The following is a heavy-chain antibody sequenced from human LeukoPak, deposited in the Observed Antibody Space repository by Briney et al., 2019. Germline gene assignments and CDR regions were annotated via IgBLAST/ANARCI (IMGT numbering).Heavy chain of an antibody. CDR1: GGSISSYY. V-gene: IGHV4-59*01. J-gene: IGHJ5*02. CDR2: IYYSGST. CDR3: ARVAAAGTWSWFDP. D-gene: IGHD6-13*01. Sequence: SETLSLTCTVSGGSISSYYWSWIRQPPGKGLEWIGYIYYSGSTNYNPSLKSRVTISVDTSKNQFSLKLSSVTAADTAVYYCARVAAAGTWSWFDPWGQGTLVTVSS.